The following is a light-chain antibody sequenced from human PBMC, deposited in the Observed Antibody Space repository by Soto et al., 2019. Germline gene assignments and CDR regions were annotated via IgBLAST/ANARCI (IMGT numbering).Light chain of an antibody. V-gene: IGKV4-1*01. Sequence: DIVMTQSPDSLAVSLGERATINCKSSQSVLYSSNNKNYLAWYQQKPGQPPKLLIYWASTREFGVPDRFSGSGSGTDFTLTISSLQAEDVAVYYCQQYYSTRTFGKGTKVEIK. CDR3: QQYYSTRT. J-gene: IGKJ1*01. CDR1: QSVLYSSNNKNY. CDR2: WAS.